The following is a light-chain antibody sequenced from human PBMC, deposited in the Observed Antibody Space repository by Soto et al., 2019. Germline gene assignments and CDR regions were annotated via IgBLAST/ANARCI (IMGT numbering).Light chain of an antibody. V-gene: IGKV2D-29*01. CDR3: MQSIQFPIT. CDR2: DVS. CDR1: QSLLHSNAKTY. Sequence: DIVMTQTPLSLSVTPGKPASISCKSSQSLLHSNAKTYVYWYLQKPGQPPQLLIYDVSTRLSGVPDRFSGSGSGTDFTLKISRVEAEDVGIYYCMQSIQFPITFGQGTRLEIK. J-gene: IGKJ5*01.